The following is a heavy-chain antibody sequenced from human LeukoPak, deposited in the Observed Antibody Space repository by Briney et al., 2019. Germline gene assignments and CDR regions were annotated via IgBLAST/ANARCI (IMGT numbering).Heavy chain of an antibody. CDR1: GFTVSSNY. CDR3: ARAGVLRYLGD. D-gene: IGHD3-9*01. J-gene: IGHJ4*02. V-gene: IGHV3-66*01. CDR2: IYSGGST. Sequence: GGSLRLSCAASGFTVSSNYMSWVRQPPGKGLEWVSVIYSGGSTYYADSVKGRFTISRDNTKNTAYLQMNSLRAEDTAIYYCARAGVLRYLGDWGQGTLVTVSS.